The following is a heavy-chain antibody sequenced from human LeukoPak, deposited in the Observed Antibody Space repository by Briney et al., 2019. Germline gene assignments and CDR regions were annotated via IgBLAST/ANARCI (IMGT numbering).Heavy chain of an antibody. CDR3: ARISYYYDRSGYHYYFDY. D-gene: IGHD3-22*01. CDR1: GGSISSGGYY. J-gene: IGHJ4*02. Sequence: SETLSLTCTVSGGSISSGGYYWSWIRQHPGKGLEWIGYIYYSGSTYYNPSLKSRVTISVDTSKNQFSLKLSSVTAADTAVYYCARISYYYDRSGYHYYFDYWGQGTLVTVSS. V-gene: IGHV4-31*03. CDR2: IYYSGST.